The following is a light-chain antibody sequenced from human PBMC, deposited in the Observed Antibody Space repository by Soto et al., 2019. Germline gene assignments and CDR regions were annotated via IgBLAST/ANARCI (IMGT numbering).Light chain of an antibody. CDR3: QQYGSSRFT. V-gene: IGKV3-20*01. Sequence: EIVLTQSPGTLSLSPGERATLSCRASQSTSSSYLAWYQQKPGQAPRLLVYGASSRATGIPDRFSGSGSGTDFTLTISRLEPEDFAVYYFQQYGSSRFTFGPGTKVDIK. J-gene: IGKJ3*01. CDR2: GAS. CDR1: QSTSSSY.